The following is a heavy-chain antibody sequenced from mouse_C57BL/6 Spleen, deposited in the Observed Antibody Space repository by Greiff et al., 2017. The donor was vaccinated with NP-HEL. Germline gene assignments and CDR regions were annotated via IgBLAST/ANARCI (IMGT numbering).Heavy chain of an antibody. CDR1: GYTFTSYW. V-gene: IGHV1-72*01. D-gene: IGHD1-1*01. CDR2: IDPNSGGT. Sequence: VQLQQSGAELVKPGASVKLSCKASGYTFTSYWMHWVKQRPGRGLEWIGRIDPNSGGTKYNEKFKSKATLTVDKPSSTAYMQLSSLTSEDSAVYYCARLFITTVEDAMDYWGQGTSVTVSS. CDR3: ARLFITTVEDAMDY. J-gene: IGHJ4*01.